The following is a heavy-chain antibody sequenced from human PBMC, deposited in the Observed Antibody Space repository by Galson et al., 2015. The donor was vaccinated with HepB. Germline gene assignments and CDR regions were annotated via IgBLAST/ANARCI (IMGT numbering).Heavy chain of an antibody. Sequence: SLRLSCAASGFTFSNAWMSWVRQAPGKGLEWVGRIKSKTDGGTTDYAAPVKGRFTISRDDSKNTLYLQMNSLKTEDTAVYYCTTDIIYGSSHYHIDYWGQGTLVTVSS. CDR2: IKSKTDGGTT. D-gene: IGHD6-13*01. J-gene: IGHJ4*02. CDR3: TTDIIYGSSHYHIDY. V-gene: IGHV3-15*01. CDR1: GFTFSNAW.